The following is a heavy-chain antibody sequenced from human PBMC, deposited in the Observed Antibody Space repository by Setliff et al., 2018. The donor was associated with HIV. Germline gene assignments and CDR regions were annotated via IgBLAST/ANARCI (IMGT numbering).Heavy chain of an antibody. CDR2: IIPIFGTT. CDR3: ARDNVRGPTNAMDV. Sequence: ASVKVSCKASGGTFSSYAISWVRQAPGQGLEWMGGIIPIFGTTNYAQKFQGRVSMTTDISTNTAYMELRSLRSDDTAVYYCARDNVRGPTNAMDVWGQGTTVTVSS. J-gene: IGHJ6*02. CDR1: GGTFSSYA. V-gene: IGHV1-69*05. D-gene: IGHD3-10*01.